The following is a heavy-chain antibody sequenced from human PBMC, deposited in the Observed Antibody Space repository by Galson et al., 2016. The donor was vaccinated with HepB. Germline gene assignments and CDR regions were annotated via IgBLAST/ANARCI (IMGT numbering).Heavy chain of an antibody. CDR2: VGSISYSGTT. V-gene: IGHV4-39*01. D-gene: IGHD3-16*01. CDR1: GGSITSSAYY. J-gene: IGHJ4*02. Sequence: SETLSLTCTVSGGSITSSAYYWGWIRQSPGKGLEWIGSVGSISYSGTTYYNPSLQSRVIISVDTSTNQFSLQLTSVTAADTAVYYCAIPNYYADTGHKLFYFDSWGQGTPVTVSS. CDR3: AIPNYYADTGHKLFYFDS.